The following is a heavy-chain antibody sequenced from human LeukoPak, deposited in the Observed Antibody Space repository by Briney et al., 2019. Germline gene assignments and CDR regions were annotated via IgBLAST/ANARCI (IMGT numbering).Heavy chain of an antibody. CDR1: GFTFSSYA. V-gene: IGHV3-30*04. CDR2: ISYDGSNK. D-gene: IGHD3-9*01. CDR3: ARDVYFDWPEPYYYGMDV. Sequence: RGSLRLSCAASGFTFSSYAMHWVRQAPGKGLEWVAVISYDGSNKYYADSVKGRFTISRDNSKNTLYLQMNSLRAEDTAVYYCARDVYFDWPEPYYYGMDVWGQGTTVTVSS. J-gene: IGHJ6*02.